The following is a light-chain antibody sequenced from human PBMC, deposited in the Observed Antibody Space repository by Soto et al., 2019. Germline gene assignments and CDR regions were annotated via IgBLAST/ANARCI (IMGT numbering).Light chain of an antibody. J-gene: IGKJ1*01. CDR3: QKYLSALWT. CDR2: AAS. CDR1: QGISNY. Sequence: DVQMTQSPSSLSASVGDSVTITCRASQGISNYLAWYQQKPGKVPKLLIYAASTLQSGVPSRFSGSGSGTDFTLTISSLQPEDVATYYCQKYLSALWTFGQGTKVDIK. V-gene: IGKV1-27*01.